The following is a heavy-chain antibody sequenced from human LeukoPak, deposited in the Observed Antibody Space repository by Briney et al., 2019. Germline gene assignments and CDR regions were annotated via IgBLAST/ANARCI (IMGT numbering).Heavy chain of an antibody. CDR3: ARVRTENDDAFDI. CDR1: GYTFTSYD. V-gene: IGHV1-8*03. CDR2: MNPNSGNT. D-gene: IGHD1-1*01. Sequence: ASVKVSCKASGYTFTSYDINWVRQATGQGLEWMGWMNPNSGNTGYAQKFQGRVTITRNTSISTAYMELSSLRSEDTAVYYCARVRTENDDAFDIWGQGTMVTVSS. J-gene: IGHJ3*02.